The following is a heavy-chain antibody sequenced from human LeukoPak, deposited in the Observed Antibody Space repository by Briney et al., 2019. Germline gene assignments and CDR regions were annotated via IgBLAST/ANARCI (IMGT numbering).Heavy chain of an antibody. CDR3: ATLGDIVVVPAVDYYYYYMDV. CDR2: IRYDGSNK. Sequence: PGGSLRLSCAASGFTFSSYGMHWVRQAPGKGLEWVAFIRYDGSNKYYADSVKGRFTISRDNSKNTLYLQMDSLRAEDTAVYYCATLGDIVVVPAVDYYYYYMDVWGKGTTVTVSS. J-gene: IGHJ6*03. CDR1: GFTFSSYG. D-gene: IGHD2-2*01. V-gene: IGHV3-30*02.